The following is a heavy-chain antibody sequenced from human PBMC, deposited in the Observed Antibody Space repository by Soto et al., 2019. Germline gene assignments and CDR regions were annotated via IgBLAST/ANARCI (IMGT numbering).Heavy chain of an antibody. CDR3: AKDLGYSYGYYYGMDV. D-gene: IGHD5-18*01. CDR2: ISYDGSNK. Sequence: GGSLRLSCAASGFTFSSYGMHWVRQAPGKGLEWVAVISYDGSNKYYADSVKGRFTISKDNSKNTLYLQMNSLRAEDTAVYYCAKDLGYSYGYYYGMDVWGQGTTVTVYS. CDR1: GFTFSSYG. J-gene: IGHJ6*02. V-gene: IGHV3-30*18.